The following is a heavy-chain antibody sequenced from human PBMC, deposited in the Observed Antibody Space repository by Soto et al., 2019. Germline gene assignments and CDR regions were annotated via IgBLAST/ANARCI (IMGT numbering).Heavy chain of an antibody. CDR2: INSDGSST. V-gene: IGHV3-74*01. D-gene: IGHD6-19*01. Sequence: EVQLVESGGGLVQPGESLRLSCAASGFTFSTYWIHWVRQVPGKGLMWVSRINSDGSSTNYADSVQGRFAISRDNAKNALYLQINSLRAEDTALYYCASSVAGKRNALDIWGQGTTVTVSS. J-gene: IGHJ3*02. CDR1: GFTFSTYW. CDR3: ASSVAGKRNALDI.